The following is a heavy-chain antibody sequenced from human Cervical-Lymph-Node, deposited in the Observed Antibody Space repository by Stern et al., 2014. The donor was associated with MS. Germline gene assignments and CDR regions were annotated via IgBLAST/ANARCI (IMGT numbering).Heavy chain of an antibody. Sequence: LQLVQSGSELKKPGASVKVSCKASGYTFTTYPMHWVRQAPRQGLEWMGWINTNTGKPTHAQGFTGRFVFSLDTSVSTAYLHISSLKAEDTALYYCARGLSSSTVDYWGQGTLVTVSS. CDR1: GYTFTTYP. CDR2: INTNTGKP. D-gene: IGHD6-6*01. V-gene: IGHV7-4-1*02. CDR3: ARGLSSSTVDY. J-gene: IGHJ4*02.